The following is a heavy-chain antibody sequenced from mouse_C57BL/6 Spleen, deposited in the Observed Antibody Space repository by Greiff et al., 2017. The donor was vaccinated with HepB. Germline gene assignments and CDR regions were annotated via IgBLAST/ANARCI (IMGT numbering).Heavy chain of an antibody. V-gene: IGHV1-50*01. CDR3: ARQANWDDY. Sequence: VQLQQPGAELVKPGASVKLSCKASGYTFTSYWMQWVKQRPGQGLEWIGEIDPSDSYTNYNQKFKGKATLTVDTSSSTAYMQLSSLTSEDSAVYYCARQANWDDYWGQGTTLTVSS. D-gene: IGHD4-1*01. CDR1: GYTFTSYW. CDR2: IDPSDSYT. J-gene: IGHJ2*01.